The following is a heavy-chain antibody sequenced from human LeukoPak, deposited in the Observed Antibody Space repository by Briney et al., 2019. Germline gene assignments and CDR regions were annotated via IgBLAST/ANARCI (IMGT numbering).Heavy chain of an antibody. V-gene: IGHV4-38-2*01. CDR1: GYSISSGYY. CDR3: SRHLSGFWSGYPY. CDR2: IYHSGST. Sequence: SETLSLTXAVSGYSISSGYYWGWVRQPPGKGLEWIGSIYHSGSTYYNPSLKSRVTISVDTSKNQFSLKLSSVTAADTAVYYCSRHLSGFWSGYPYWGQGTLVTVSS. J-gene: IGHJ4*02. D-gene: IGHD3-3*01.